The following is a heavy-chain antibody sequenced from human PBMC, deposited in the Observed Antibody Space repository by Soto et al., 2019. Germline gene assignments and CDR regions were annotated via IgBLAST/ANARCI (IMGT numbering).Heavy chain of an antibody. CDR2: FDPEDGET. CDR1: GYTLTELS. V-gene: IGHV1-24*01. CDR3: ATGVSHSSGWYGDMYNWFDP. Sequence: ASVKVSCKVSGYTLTELSMHWVRQAPGKGLEWMGGFDPEDGETIYAQKSQGRVTMTEDTSTDTAYMELSSLRSEDTAVYYCATGVSHSSGWYGDMYNWFDPWGQGTLVTVSS. D-gene: IGHD6-19*01. J-gene: IGHJ5*02.